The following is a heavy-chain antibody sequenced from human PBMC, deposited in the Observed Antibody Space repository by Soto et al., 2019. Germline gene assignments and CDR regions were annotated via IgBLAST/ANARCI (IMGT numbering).Heavy chain of an antibody. CDR2: ISYDGSNK. V-gene: IGHV3-30-3*01. J-gene: IGHJ6*04. D-gene: IGHD1-1*01. CDR3: AAKLMANYHGMDV. Sequence: GGSLRLSCAASGFTFSSYAMHWVRQAPGKGLEWVAVISYDGSNKYYADSVKGRFTISRDNSKNTLYLQMNSLRAEDTAVYYCAAKLMANYHGMDVWGKGTTVTVSS. CDR1: GFTFSSYA.